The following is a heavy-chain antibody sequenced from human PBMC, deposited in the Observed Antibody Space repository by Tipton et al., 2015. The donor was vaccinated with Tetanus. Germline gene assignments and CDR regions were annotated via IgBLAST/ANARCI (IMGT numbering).Heavy chain of an antibody. CDR3: ARVVVVRGNHFDY. CDR2: IYSGGST. V-gene: IGHV3-53*01. D-gene: IGHD3-10*01. Sequence: SLRLSCAASGFTVSSNYMSWVRQAPGKGLEWVSVIYSGGSTYYADSVKGRFTISRDNSKNTLYLQMNSLRAEDTAVYYCARVVVVRGNHFDYWGQGTLVTVSS. CDR1: GFTVSSNY. J-gene: IGHJ4*02.